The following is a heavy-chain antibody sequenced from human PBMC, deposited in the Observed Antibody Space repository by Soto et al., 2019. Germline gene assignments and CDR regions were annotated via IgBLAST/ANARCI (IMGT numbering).Heavy chain of an antibody. CDR3: ARQGYGPQHGLVDA. J-gene: IGHJ6*02. CDR1: GGSISNYY. V-gene: IGHV4-59*08. D-gene: IGHD1-1*01. Sequence: QVQLQQSGPGLVKPSETLSLTCTVSGGSISNYYCSWFRQSPGKVLEWIGYINHDGYSAYNFSLKRRTTMSADTSKTQFSLMLNSATATDTAVYYCARQGYGPQHGLVDAWGQGTTVIVSS. CDR2: INHDGYS.